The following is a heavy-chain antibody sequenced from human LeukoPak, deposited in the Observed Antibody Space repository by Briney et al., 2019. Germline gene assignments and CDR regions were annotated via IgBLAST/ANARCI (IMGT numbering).Heavy chain of an antibody. CDR3: ASKGCTGGNCKHYFDY. V-gene: IGHV3-7*03. D-gene: IGHD2-8*02. CDR1: GFTLSYYW. Sequence: PGGSLRLSCAASGFTLSYYWMSWVRQAPGKGLEWVANIKQDGSEEYYVDSVKGRFTISRDNAKNSLYLQMNSLRAEDTAVYYCASKGCTGGNCKHYFDYWGQGTLVTVAS. CDR2: IKQDGSEE. J-gene: IGHJ4*02.